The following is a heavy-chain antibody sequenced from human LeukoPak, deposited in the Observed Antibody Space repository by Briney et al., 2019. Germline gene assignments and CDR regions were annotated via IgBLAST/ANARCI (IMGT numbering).Heavy chain of an antibody. J-gene: IGHJ5*01. CDR3: AKDGGLWVSAHWGDS. Sequence: GGSLRLSCAASGFTFSSYTMSWVRQAPGKGLEWVSTITTSDGNTYYTDSVKGRFTVSRDNSKNTLFLQMNSLSAEDTAVYYCAKDGGLWVSAHWGDSWGRGPLVTVSS. D-gene: IGHD7-27*01. V-gene: IGHV3-23*01. CDR2: ITTSDGNT. CDR1: GFTFSSYT.